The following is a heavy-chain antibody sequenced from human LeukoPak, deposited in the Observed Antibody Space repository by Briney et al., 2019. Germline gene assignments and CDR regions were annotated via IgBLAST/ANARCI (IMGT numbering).Heavy chain of an antibody. V-gene: IGHV3-33*01. J-gene: IGHJ4*02. CDR1: GFTFTNHG. Sequence: GGSLRLSCAASGFTFTNHGMHWVRQAPGKGLEWVAGIWHVGGDKYYADSVKGRFTISRDNSKNTLYLQVNSLRAEDTAMYYCARDSSGFIDYWGQGTLVTVSS. D-gene: IGHD3-22*01. CDR2: IWHVGGDK. CDR3: ARDSSGFIDY.